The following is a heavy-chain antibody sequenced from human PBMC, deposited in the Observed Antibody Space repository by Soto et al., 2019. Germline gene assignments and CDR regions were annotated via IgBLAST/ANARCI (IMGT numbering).Heavy chain of an antibody. Sequence: GGSLRLSCAASGFTFNNYAMNWVRQAPGKGLEWVATISATGGSAYYADSVKGRFTISRDNSKNTLYLQMNGLRVEDTAVYYCAKDRLAGNFDYWGQGTQVTVSS. CDR3: AKDRLAGNFDY. J-gene: IGHJ4*02. V-gene: IGHV3-23*01. CDR1: GFTFNNYA. CDR2: ISATGGSA.